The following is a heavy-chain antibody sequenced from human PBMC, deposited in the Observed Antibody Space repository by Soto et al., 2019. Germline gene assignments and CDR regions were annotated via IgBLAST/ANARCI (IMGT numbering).Heavy chain of an antibody. CDR1: GGTFSSYA. D-gene: IGHD3-3*01. CDR2: IIPIFGTA. J-gene: IGHJ6*02. V-gene: IGHV1-69*01. Sequence: QVQLVQSGAEVKKPGSSVKVSCKASGGTFSSYAISWVRQAPGQGLEWMGGIIPIFGTANYAQKLQGRVTITADESTSTAYMELSSLRSEDTAVYYCATFSDFWSGYRIYYYYGMDVWGQGTTVTVSS. CDR3: ATFSDFWSGYRIYYYYGMDV.